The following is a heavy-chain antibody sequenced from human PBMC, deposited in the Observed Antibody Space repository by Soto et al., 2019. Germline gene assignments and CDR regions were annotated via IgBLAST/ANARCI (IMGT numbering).Heavy chain of an antibody. CDR1: EVTFASYD. D-gene: IGHD6-6*01. CDR3: ARDRLDY. V-gene: IGHV3-7*01. CDR2: IKQDGSEK. Sequence: EVQLLEAGGGLVQPGGSLRLSCVASEVTFASYDMDWVRQAPGKGLEWVANIKQDGSEKYYVDSVKGRFTISRDNAKNSLYLQMNSLRAEDTAVYYCARDRLDYWGQGTLVTVSS. J-gene: IGHJ4*02.